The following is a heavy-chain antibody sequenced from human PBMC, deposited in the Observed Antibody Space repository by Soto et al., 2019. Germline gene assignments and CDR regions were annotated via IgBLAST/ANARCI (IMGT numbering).Heavy chain of an antibody. CDR1: GFTFSNAW. CDR2: IKSKTDGGTT. D-gene: IGHD1-1*01. CDR3: TTDWNYYYYYGMDV. J-gene: IGHJ6*02. Sequence: GGSLRLSCSASGFTFSNAWMSWVRQCRGKGLEWVGRIKSKTDGGTTDYAAPVKGRFTISRDDSKNTLYLQMNILKTEDTAVYYCTTDWNYYYYYGMDVWGQGTTVTVSS. V-gene: IGHV3-15*01.